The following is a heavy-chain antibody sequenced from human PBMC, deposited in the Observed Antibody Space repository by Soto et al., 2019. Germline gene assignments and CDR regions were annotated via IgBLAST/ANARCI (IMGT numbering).Heavy chain of an antibody. V-gene: IGHV2-5*02. CDR2: IYWDDDK. J-gene: IGHJ5*02. Sequence: QITLKESGPTLVKPTQTLTLTCSFSGLSLSTSGEAVGWIRQPPGKALEWLALIYWDDDKLFNPTLKTRLTITKDPSKNQVVLTLTNMDPVDTATYSCAHYVSASPAGWFDPWAQGILVTVSS. CDR1: GLSLSTSGEA. D-gene: IGHD3-10*01. CDR3: AHYVSASPAGWFDP.